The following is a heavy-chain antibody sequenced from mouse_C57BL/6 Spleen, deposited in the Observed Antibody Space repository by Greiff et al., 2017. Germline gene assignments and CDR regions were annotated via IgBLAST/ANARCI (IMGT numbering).Heavy chain of an antibody. CDR1: GISLPSTG. V-gene: IGHV2-5-1*01. CDR3: AKNDDGATGYFDY. Sequence: QMHLKESEPSLVQPSQSLSNTCTVPGISLPSTGVHWVRQSPGKGLEWLGVIWGGGSTDSTAAFMSRLSITKDNSKSQVFFKMNSLQADDTAIYYCAKNDDGATGYFDYWGQGTTLTVDS. CDR2: IWGGGST. J-gene: IGHJ2*01. D-gene: IGHD2-3*01.